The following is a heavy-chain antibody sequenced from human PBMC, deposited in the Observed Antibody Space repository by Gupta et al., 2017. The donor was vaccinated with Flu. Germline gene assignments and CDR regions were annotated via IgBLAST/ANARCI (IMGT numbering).Heavy chain of an antibody. Sequence: QLRLQESGPGLVKPSETLSLTCTVSGGSISGSPYYWGWIRQPPGKGLQWIASIYYAGTTYYDPSLKSRVAISVDTSKNQFFLELNPVTAADTAVYYCARHAPFAVATPDFDYWGQGTLVTVSS. CDR3: ARHAPFAVATPDFDY. CDR2: IYYAGTT. D-gene: IGHD3-3*01. J-gene: IGHJ4*02. CDR1: GGSISGSPYY. V-gene: IGHV4-39*01.